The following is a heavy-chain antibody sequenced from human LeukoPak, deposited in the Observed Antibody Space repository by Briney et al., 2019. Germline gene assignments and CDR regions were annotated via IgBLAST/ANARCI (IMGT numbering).Heavy chain of an antibody. CDR1: GGSISSHY. Sequence: SETLSLTCTVSGGSISSHYWSWVRQPPGKGLEWIGYIYYSGSTNYNPSLKSRVTISVDTSKNQFSLKLSSVTAADTAVYYCVRGPSDDFWSLYWGQGTLVTVSS. CDR2: IYYSGST. V-gene: IGHV4-59*11. CDR3: VRGPSDDFWSLY. D-gene: IGHD3-3*01. J-gene: IGHJ4*02.